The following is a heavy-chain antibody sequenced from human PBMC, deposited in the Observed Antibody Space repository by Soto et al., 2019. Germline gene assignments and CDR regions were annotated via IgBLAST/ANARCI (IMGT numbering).Heavy chain of an antibody. CDR3: ASNITGYFVVRGAFEI. V-gene: IGHV3-11*01. D-gene: IGHD2-15*01. CDR2: ISCSGSTI. J-gene: IGHJ3*02. CDR1: GFTFSDYY. Sequence: QVQLVESGGGLVKPGGSLRLSCAASGFTFSDYYMSWIRQAPGKGLEWVSYISCSGSTIYYADSVKGRFTISRDNAKNSLYLTMNRQSAEEPAVYYCASNITGYFVVRGAFEIWGPGTMVTVSS.